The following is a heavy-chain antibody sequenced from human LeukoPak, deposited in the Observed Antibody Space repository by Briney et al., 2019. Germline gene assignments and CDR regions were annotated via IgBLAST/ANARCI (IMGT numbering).Heavy chain of an antibody. CDR2: IYYSGST. CDR3: AGFDYGGNGGIDY. V-gene: IGHV4-31*03. Sequence: PSETLSLTCTVSGGSISSGGYYWSWIRQHPGKGLEWIGYIYYSGSTYYNPSLKSRVTISVDTSKNQFSLKLSSVTAADTAVYYCAGFDYGGNGGIDYWGQGTLVTVSS. D-gene: IGHD4-23*01. CDR1: GGSISSGGYY. J-gene: IGHJ4*02.